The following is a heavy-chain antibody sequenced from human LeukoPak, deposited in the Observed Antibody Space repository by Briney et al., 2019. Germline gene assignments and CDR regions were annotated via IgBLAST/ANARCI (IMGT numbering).Heavy chain of an antibody. V-gene: IGHV3-23*01. CDR1: GFTFSSYA. Sequence: RGSLRLSCAASGFTFSSYAMSWVRQAPGKGLEWVSAISGSGGSTYYADSVKGRFTISRDNSKNTLYLQMNSLRAEDTAVYYCARGLHYYDSSELDYWGQGTLVTVSS. CDR2: ISGSGGST. D-gene: IGHD3-22*01. CDR3: ARGLHYYDSSELDY. J-gene: IGHJ4*02.